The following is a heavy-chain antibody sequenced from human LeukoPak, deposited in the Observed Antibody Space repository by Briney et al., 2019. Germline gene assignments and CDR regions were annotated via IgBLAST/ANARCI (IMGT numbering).Heavy chain of an antibody. D-gene: IGHD3-22*01. CDR2: IYYSGTT. CDR1: GGSISSSSYF. J-gene: IGHJ4*02. Sequence: PSETLSLTCTVSGGSISSSSYFWGWIRQPPGKGLDWIASIYYSGTTYYNPSLKSRVTISVDRSKNQFSLKLSSVTAADTAVYYCARVTPYYYDSSGYYYFDYWGQGTLVTVSS. V-gene: IGHV4-39*01. CDR3: ARVTPYYYDSSGYYYFDY.